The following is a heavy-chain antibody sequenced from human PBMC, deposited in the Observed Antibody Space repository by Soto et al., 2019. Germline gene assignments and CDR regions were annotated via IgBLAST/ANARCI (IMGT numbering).Heavy chain of an antibody. CDR2: IIPIFGTA. J-gene: IGHJ6*02. D-gene: IGHD1-20*01. CDR1: GGTFSSYA. CDR3: ARGITGTVSYYYGMDV. V-gene: IGHV1-69*12. Sequence: QVQLVQSGAEVEKPGSSVKVSCKASGGTFSSYAISWVRQAPGQGLEWMGGIIPIFGTANYAQKFQGRVTITADESTSTAYMELSSLRSEGTAVYYCARGITGTVSYYYGMDVWGQGTTVTVSS.